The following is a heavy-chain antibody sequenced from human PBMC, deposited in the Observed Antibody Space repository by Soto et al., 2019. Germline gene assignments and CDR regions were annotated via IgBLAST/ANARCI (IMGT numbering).Heavy chain of an antibody. V-gene: IGHV3-21*01. CDR2: ISSSSSYT. J-gene: IGHJ4*02. D-gene: IGHD6-6*01. CDR3: ARGCLSYSSSYGY. CDR1: GFTFSSYS. Sequence: LRLSCAASGFTFSSYSMNWVRQAPGKGLEWVSSISSSSSYTYYADSVKGRFTISRDNAKNSLYLQMNSLRAEDTAVYYCARGCLSYSSSYGYWGQGTLVTVSS.